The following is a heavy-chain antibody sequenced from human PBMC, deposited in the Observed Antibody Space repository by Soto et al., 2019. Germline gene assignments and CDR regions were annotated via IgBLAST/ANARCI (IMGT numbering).Heavy chain of an antibody. CDR2: ISYDGSNK. CDR3: AKELLVVSSLYYYGMDV. J-gene: IGHJ6*02. V-gene: IGHV3-30*18. D-gene: IGHD6-6*01. Sequence: QVQLVESGGGVVQPGRSLRLSCAASGFTFSSYGMHWVRQAPDKGLEWVAVISYDGSNKYYADSVKGRFTISRDNSKNTLYLQMNSLRAEDTAVYYCAKELLVVSSLYYYGMDVWGQGTTVTVSS. CDR1: GFTFSSYG.